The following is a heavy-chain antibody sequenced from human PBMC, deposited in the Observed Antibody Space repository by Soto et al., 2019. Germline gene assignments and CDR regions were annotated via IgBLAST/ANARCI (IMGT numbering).Heavy chain of an antibody. CDR1: GYTFTAYY. D-gene: IGHD3-3*01. J-gene: IGHJ4*02. CDR3: ARPCRVGVVARDPFDL. V-gene: IGHV1-2*02. CDR2: SNPNSDDT. Sequence: ASVKVSCKASGYTFTAYYIHWVRRAPGQGLEWIGWSNPNSDDTKFDQRFKGRLTLTRDRSSATAYLELTNLRSDDTAVYYCARPCRVGVVARDPFDLWRQGTLVTVSS.